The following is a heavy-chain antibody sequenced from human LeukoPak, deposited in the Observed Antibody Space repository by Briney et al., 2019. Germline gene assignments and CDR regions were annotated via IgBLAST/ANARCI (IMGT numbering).Heavy chain of an antibody. CDR3: ARDLASWGFGEASRSAMTSV. Sequence: PGGSLRLSCAASGFTVSSDYMSWVRQAPGRGLEWVSVIYSGGNTYYADSVKGRFTISRDNSKNTLYLQMNSLRAEDTAVYYCARDLASWGFGEASRSAMTSVWGQGTLVTVSS. D-gene: IGHD3-10*01. V-gene: IGHV3-66*01. J-gene: IGHJ4*02. CDR1: GFTVSSDY. CDR2: IYSGGNT.